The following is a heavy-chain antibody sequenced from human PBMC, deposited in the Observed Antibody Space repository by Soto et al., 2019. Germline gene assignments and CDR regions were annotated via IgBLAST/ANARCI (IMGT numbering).Heavy chain of an antibody. CDR2: VYYTGTT. CDR1: GGSISSYF. J-gene: IGHJ4*02. V-gene: IGHV4-59*01. Sequence: SETLSLTCTVSGGSISSYFYVWVRQPPGKGLEWIGSVYYTGTTDYNPSLKSRVTISVDTSKTQFSLNLRSVTAADTAVYYCARDLAAVPRAFDYWGRGTLVTVSS. D-gene: IGHD6-13*01. CDR3: ARDLAAVPRAFDY.